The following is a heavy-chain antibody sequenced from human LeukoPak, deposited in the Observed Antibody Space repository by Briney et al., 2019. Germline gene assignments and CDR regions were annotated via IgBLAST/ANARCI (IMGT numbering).Heavy chain of an antibody. CDR3: ARVVYSYAKDY. J-gene: IGHJ4*02. CDR1: GYNFAGSG. Sequence: ASVKVSCKASGYNFAGSGISWVRQAPGQGLEWMGWINPNSGGTNYAQKFQGRVTMTRDTSISTAYMELSRPRSDDTAVYYCARVVYSYAKDYWGQGTLVTVSS. CDR2: INPNSGGT. D-gene: IGHD5-18*01. V-gene: IGHV1-2*02.